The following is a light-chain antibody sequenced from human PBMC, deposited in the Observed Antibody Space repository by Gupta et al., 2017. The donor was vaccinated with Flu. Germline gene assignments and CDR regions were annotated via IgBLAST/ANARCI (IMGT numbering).Light chain of an antibody. J-gene: IGLJ1*01. CDR3: SSYTSSNTHV. CDR1: SSDVGTYNY. Sequence: QSALTQPASVSWSPGQSITISCTGTSSDVGTYNYVSWYQQHPGKAPKLMIYEVTNRPSGVSNRFSGSKSGNTASLTISGLQADDEADYYCSSYTSSNTHVFGTGTKVTVL. CDR2: EVT. V-gene: IGLV2-14*03.